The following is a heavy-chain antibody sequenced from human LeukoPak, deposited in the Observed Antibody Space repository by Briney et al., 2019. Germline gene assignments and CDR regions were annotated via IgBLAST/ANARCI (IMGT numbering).Heavy chain of an antibody. Sequence: SQTLSLTCTVSGGSISSGVYYWSWIRQPAGKGLEGIGRIYTSGNTNYNPSLKSRFTISVDTSKNQFSLKLSSVTAADTAVYYCARKDLRLHDAFDIWGQGTMVTVSS. CDR2: IYTSGNT. CDR3: ARKDLRLHDAFDI. J-gene: IGHJ3*02. V-gene: IGHV4-61*02. CDR1: GGSISSGVYY.